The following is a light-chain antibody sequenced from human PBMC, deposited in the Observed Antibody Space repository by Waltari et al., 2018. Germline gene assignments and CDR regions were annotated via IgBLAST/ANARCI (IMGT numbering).Light chain of an antibody. CDR1: QSVSSN. CDR3: QQYSNWPPLT. Sequence: EIVMTQSPATLSVSPGERATLSCRASQSVSSNLAWYQQKAGQAPRLLIYGASTRATGISARFSGSWSETEFTLTISSLQSEDFAVYYCQQYSNWPPLTFGGGTKVEIK. V-gene: IGKV3-15*01. CDR2: GAS. J-gene: IGKJ4*01.